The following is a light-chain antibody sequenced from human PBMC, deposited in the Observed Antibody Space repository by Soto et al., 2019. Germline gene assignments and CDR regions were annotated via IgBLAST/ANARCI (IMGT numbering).Light chain of an antibody. CDR2: DAS. CDR1: QSIINW. Sequence: DIQMTQSPSTLSASVGDRVTITCRASQSIINWLGWYQQKPGKAPKLLIYDASILEAGVPSRFSGSGSGTDFTFTISSLQPEDVATYYCQKCDYLPIFGPGTTVDFK. CDR3: QKCDYLPI. J-gene: IGKJ3*01. V-gene: IGKV1-33*01.